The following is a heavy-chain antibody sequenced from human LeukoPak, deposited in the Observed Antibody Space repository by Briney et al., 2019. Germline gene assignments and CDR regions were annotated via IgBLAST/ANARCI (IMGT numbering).Heavy chain of an antibody. CDR1: GGSVSSGSYY. V-gene: IGHV4-61*01. Sequence: SDTLSLTCTVSGGSVSSGSYYWSWIRQPPGKGLEWIGYIYYGGSTNYNPSLKSRVTISVDTSKNQFSLKLSSVTAADTAVYYCARVDIVATDYYGMDVWGQGTTVTVSS. CDR2: IYYGGST. J-gene: IGHJ6*02. CDR3: ARVDIVATDYYGMDV. D-gene: IGHD5-12*01.